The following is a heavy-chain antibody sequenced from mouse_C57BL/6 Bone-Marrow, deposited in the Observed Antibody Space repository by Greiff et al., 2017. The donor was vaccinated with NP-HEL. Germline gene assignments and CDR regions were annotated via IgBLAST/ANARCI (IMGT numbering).Heavy chain of an antibody. CDR3: ARKTTVVDYAMDY. CDR2: ISGGGGNT. CDR1: GFTFSSYT. J-gene: IGHJ4*01. V-gene: IGHV5-9*01. Sequence: EVQLVESGGGLVKPGGSLKLSCAASGFTFSSYTMSWVRQTPEKRLEWVATISGGGGNTYYPDSVKGRFTISRDNAKNTLYLQMSSLRSEDTALYYCARKTTVVDYAMDYWGQGTSVTVSS. D-gene: IGHD1-1*01.